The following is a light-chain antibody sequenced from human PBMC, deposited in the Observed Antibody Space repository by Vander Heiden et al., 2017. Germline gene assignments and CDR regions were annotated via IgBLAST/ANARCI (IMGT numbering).Light chain of an antibody. CDR1: SLRSYY. CDR2: GKN. J-gene: IGLJ2*01. Sequence: SSELTQDPAVSVAFVQTVRITCQGDSLRSYYASWYQQKPGQAPVLVIYGKNNRPSGIPDRFSGSSSGNTASLTITGAQAEDEADYYCNSRDSSGNHVVFGGGTKLTVL. CDR3: NSRDSSGNHVV. V-gene: IGLV3-19*01.